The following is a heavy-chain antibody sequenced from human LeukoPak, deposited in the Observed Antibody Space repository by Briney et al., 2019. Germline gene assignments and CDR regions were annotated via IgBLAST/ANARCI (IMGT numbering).Heavy chain of an antibody. CDR2: ISSSSSYI. CDR3: ARDEGYFQH. J-gene: IGHJ1*01. V-gene: IGHV3-21*01. CDR1: GGSISNTNW. Sequence: PSETLSLTCGVSGGSISNTNWWTWVRQAPGKGLEWVSSISSSSSYIYYADSVKGRFTISRDNAKNSLYLQMNSLRAEDTAVYYCARDEGYFQHWGQGTLVTVSS.